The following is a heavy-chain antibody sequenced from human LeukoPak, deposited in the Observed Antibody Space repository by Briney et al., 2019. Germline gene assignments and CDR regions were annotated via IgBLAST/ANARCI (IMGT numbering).Heavy chain of an antibody. V-gene: IGHV3-43*01. J-gene: IGHJ3*01. CDR1: GFNFRAFT. CDR3: AKEKDTIYFDL. CDR2: FSRNGVTT. Sequence: GGSLRLSCGAFGFNFRAFTMHWVRHAPGKGLEWVSLFSRNGVTTYYAESVRGRFTISRDNSKNSVYLQMDSLTTEDTAVYYCAKEKDTIYFDLWGQGTMVTVSA. D-gene: IGHD2-15*01.